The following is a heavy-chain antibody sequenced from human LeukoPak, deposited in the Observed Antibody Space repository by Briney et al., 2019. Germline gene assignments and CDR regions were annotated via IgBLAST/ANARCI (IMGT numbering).Heavy chain of an antibody. J-gene: IGHJ4*02. D-gene: IGHD3-22*01. CDR1: GFTFSSYW. Sequence: GGSLRLSCAASGFTFSSYWMHWVRQAPGKGLVWVSRMSSDGSITDYAGSVKGRFTISRDNSKNTLYLFMNGLRAEDTPVYNSAKSPFTHYYDSSGYYSLGGDYWGQGTLVTVSS. CDR3: AKSPFTHYYDSSGYYSLGGDY. V-gene: IGHV3-74*01. CDR2: MSSDGSIT.